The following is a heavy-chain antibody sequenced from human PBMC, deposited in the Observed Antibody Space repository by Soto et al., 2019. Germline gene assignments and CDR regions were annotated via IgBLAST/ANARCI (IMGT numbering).Heavy chain of an antibody. J-gene: IGHJ6*02. CDR2: IFIGGTT. D-gene: IGHD5-12*01. CDR1: GFTVSTSQ. Sequence: GGSLRLSCAASGFTVSTSQMTWVRQAPGKGLEWVSVIFIGGTTQYAESVKGRFTISRDYSKNTVYHQMNSLRAEDTAVYYCANLVGIVATITSDYYYGMDVWGQGTTVTVSS. V-gene: IGHV3-66*01. CDR3: ANLVGIVATITSDYYYGMDV.